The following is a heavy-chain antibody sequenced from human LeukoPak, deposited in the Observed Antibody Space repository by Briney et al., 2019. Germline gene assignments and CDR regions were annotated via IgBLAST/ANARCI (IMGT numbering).Heavy chain of an antibody. J-gene: IGHJ4*02. V-gene: IGHV3-21*01. CDR2: ITSNSFI. Sequence: GGSLRLSCAASGFTFSSYGMNWVRQAPGKGLEWVSSITSNSFIYFADSVKGRFTISRDNAKNSLYLQMNSLRAEDTAVYYCTRDRGFCTGATCHPNDYWGQGTPVTVSS. CDR3: TRDRGFCTGATCHPNDY. D-gene: IGHD2-8*02. CDR1: GFTFSSYG.